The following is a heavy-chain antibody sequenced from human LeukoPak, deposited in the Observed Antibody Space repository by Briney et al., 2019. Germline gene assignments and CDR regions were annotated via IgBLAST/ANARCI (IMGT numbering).Heavy chain of an antibody. J-gene: IGHJ6*02. Sequence: PGGSLRLSCAASGFTVSSNYMSWVRQAPGKGLEWVSVIYSGSKTYYADSVKGRFTISRDNSKNTLYLQMNSLRAEDTAVYYCARAVSTYDGMDVWGQGTTVTVSS. CDR1: GFTVSSNY. V-gene: IGHV3-53*01. D-gene: IGHD4-11*01. CDR2: IYSGSKT. CDR3: ARAVSTYDGMDV.